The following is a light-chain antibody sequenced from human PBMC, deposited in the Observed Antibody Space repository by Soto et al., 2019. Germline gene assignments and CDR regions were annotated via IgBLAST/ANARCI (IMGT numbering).Light chain of an antibody. CDR2: DAS. V-gene: IGKV1-33*01. CDR1: QDISNN. CDR3: QQTYTTPLYT. J-gene: IGKJ2*01. Sequence: DIQMTQSPSSLSASVGDRVTITCQASQDISNNLHWYQVKPGKAPKLLIYDASNLETGVPSRFSGSGSGTDFTLTISSLQPEDCATYFCQQTYTTPLYTFGQGTHLEI.